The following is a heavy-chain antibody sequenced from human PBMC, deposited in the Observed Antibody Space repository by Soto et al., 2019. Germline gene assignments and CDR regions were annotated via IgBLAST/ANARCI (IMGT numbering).Heavy chain of an antibody. CDR2: IYYSGST. D-gene: IGHD3-3*01. CDR3: TTVDLIGFLEWFTYFDY. J-gene: IGHJ4*02. Sequence: TLSLTCTVSGGSISSGGYCWSWIRQHPGKGLEWIGYIYYSGSTYYNPSLKSRVTISVDTSKNQFSLKLSSVTAADTAVYYCTTVDLIGFLEWFTYFDYWGQGTLVTVSS. V-gene: IGHV4-31*03. CDR1: GGSISSGGYC.